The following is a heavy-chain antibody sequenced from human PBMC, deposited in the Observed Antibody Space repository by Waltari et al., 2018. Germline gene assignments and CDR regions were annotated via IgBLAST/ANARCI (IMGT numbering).Heavy chain of an antibody. D-gene: IGHD6-13*01. CDR2: IYYSGST. CDR3: ARPSSSWYSDY. Sequence: QLQLQESGPGLVKPSETLSLTCTVSGGSISSSSSYWGCIRQPPGKGLEWIGSIYYSGSTYYNPSLKSRVTISVDTSKNQFSLKLSSVTAADTAVYYCARPSSSWYSDYWGQGTLVTVSS. J-gene: IGHJ4*02. CDR1: GGSISSSSSY. V-gene: IGHV4-39*07.